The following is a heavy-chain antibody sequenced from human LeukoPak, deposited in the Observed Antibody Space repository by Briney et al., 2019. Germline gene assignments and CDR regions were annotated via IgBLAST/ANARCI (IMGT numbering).Heavy chain of an antibody. J-gene: IGHJ4*02. CDR3: AKDPIRGARPYYFSS. D-gene: IGHD3-10*01. Sequence: PGGSLRLSCAASGFTFSSYGMQWVRQAPGKGLEWVAFIHYGSNKYYANSVKGRFTISRDNSKSTLYLHMNSLRAEDTAVYYCAKDPIRGARPYYFSSWGQGTLVTVSS. CDR1: GFTFSSYG. V-gene: IGHV3-30*02. CDR2: IHYGSNK.